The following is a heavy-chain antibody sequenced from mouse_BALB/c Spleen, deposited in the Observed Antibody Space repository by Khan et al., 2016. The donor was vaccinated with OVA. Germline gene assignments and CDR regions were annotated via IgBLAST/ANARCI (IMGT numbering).Heavy chain of an antibody. Sequence: QIQLVQSGPELKKPGETVKISCKASGYSFTNDGMNWVKQAPGKGLKWMGWINTYTGDPSYADDFKGRFAFSLETSASTAYLQINNLKNDDTATYFCARMALRYALDYWGQGTSVTVSS. CDR1: GYSFTNDG. CDR2: INTYTGDP. CDR3: ARMALRYALDY. D-gene: IGHD1-1*01. V-gene: IGHV9-3-1*01. J-gene: IGHJ4*01.